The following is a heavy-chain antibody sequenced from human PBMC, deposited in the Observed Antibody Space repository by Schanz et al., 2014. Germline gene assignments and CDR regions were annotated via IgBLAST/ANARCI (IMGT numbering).Heavy chain of an antibody. D-gene: IGHD2-15*01. V-gene: IGHV3-7*01. CDR1: GFTFGTFW. CDR2: INQDGSDK. Sequence: EVQLVESGGGLLQPGGSLRLSCAASGFTFGTFWMSWVRQAPGKGLEWVANINQDGSDKSYVDSVKGRFTISRDNAKISLSRQMNSLRAEDTAGDYWARDKRQCSGPSSGGRWHPCGMDVWGQGTPVIVSS. J-gene: IGHJ6*02. CDR3: ARDKRQCSGPSSGGRWHPCGMDV.